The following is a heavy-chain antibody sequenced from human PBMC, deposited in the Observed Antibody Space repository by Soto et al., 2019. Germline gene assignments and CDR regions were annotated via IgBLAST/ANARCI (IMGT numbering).Heavy chain of an antibody. D-gene: IGHD6-13*01. CDR1: EFSFSTYN. J-gene: IGHJ6*02. CDR2: ISSTRSHI. CDR3: ARDPAADGYYGMDV. V-gene: IGHV3-21*01. Sequence: ESGGGLVKPGGSLRLSCVASEFSFSTYNMNWVRQAPGKGLEWVSFISSTRSHIHYADSVKGRFTISRDNAKNSLYLQMNSLRAEDTAVYYCARDPAADGYYGMDVWGQGTTVTVSS.